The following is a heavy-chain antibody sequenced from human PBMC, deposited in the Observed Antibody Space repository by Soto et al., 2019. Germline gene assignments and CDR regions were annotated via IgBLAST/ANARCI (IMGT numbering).Heavy chain of an antibody. Sequence: QVQLQESGPGLVKPSQTLSLTCTVSGGSISSSDYYWSWIRQPPGKGLEWIGYIYYSGSTYYNPSLXGXVXIXXATSTNQSSRKLSSVTAADTAVYSCGRVQLFAFAIWGQGTMVTVSS. CDR3: GRVQLFAFAI. J-gene: IGHJ3*02. V-gene: IGHV4-30-4*01. D-gene: IGHD4-4*01. CDR1: GGSISSSDYY. CDR2: IYYSGST.